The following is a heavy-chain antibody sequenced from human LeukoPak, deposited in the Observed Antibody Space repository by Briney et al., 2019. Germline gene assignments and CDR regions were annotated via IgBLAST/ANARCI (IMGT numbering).Heavy chain of an antibody. V-gene: IGHV1-69*06. CDR1: GGTFSSYA. CDR2: IIPIFGSA. CDR3: ARDDNWDHKALDF. J-gene: IGHJ4*02. Sequence: ASVKVSCKASGGTFSSYAISWVRQAPGQGLEWMGGIIPIFGSATYAQKFQGRVTITADKSTSTAYMELSSLRSEDTAVYYCARDDNWDHKALDFWGQGSLVTVSS. D-gene: IGHD1-1*01.